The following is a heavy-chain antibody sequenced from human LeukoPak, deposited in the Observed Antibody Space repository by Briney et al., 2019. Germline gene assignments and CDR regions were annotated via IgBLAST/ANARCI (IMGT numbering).Heavy chain of an antibody. V-gene: IGHV4-59*01. CDR2: IYYSGST. D-gene: IGHD3-22*01. CDR1: GGSISSYY. CDR3: PSTLVYDSSVYYLGDAFDI. J-gene: IGHJ3*02. Sequence: SETLSLTCTVSGGSISSYYWSWIRQPPGKGLEWIGYIYYSGSTNYNPSLKSRVTISVDTSKNQFSLKLSSVTAADTAVYYCPSTLVYDSSVYYLGDAFDIWGQGTMVTVSS.